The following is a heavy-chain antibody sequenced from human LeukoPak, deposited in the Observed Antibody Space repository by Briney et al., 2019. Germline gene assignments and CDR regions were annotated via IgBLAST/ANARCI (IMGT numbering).Heavy chain of an antibody. D-gene: IGHD2-21*02. Sequence: SETLSLTGTVSGGSISTYCWTWIRQPPGKGLEWIGYIHHSGSTRNNPSLKSRVTISVDTSKNQFSLMLTSVTAADTAVYFCAREEAGGVRYDIWGQGTMVTVSS. CDR3: AREEAGGVRYDI. V-gene: IGHV4-59*01. J-gene: IGHJ3*02. CDR2: IHHSGST. CDR1: GGSISTYC.